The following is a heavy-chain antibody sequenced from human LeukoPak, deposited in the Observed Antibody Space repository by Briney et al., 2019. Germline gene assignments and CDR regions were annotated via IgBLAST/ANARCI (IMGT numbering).Heavy chain of an antibody. CDR3: AKLRGDYWRPHNIWFDP. J-gene: IGHJ5*02. D-gene: IGHD4-17*01. CDR1: GYTFTGYY. Sequence: ASVKVSCKASGYTFTGYYMHWVRQAPGQGLEWMGRINPNSGGTNYAQKSQGRVTMTRDTSISTAYMELSRLRSDDTAVYYCAKLRGDYWRPHNIWFDPWGQGTLVTVSS. V-gene: IGHV1-2*06. CDR2: INPNSGGT.